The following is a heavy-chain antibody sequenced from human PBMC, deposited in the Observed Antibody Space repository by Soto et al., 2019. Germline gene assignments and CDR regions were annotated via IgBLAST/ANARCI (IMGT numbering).Heavy chain of an antibody. CDR1: GYTFTSHG. Sequence: QVQLVQSGAEVKKPGASVKVSCKTSGYTFTSHGISWVRQAPGQGLEWMGWISPYNGDTNYAQKHQGRVSLTTDSDTRTAYMELRSLRSEDTAVYYCARMVRGSTVGYYYYMDVWGKGTTGTVSS. D-gene: IGHD3-10*01. J-gene: IGHJ6*03. V-gene: IGHV1-18*01. CDR3: ARMVRGSTVGYYYYMDV. CDR2: ISPYNGDT.